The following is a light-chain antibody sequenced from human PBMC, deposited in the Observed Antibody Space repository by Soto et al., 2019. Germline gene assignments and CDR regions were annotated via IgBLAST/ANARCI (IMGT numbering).Light chain of an antibody. Sequence: QSALTQLASFSGSPGQWITIPGPETTVAIGSYNRASWYQQHPGKAPKLIIYEVTDRPSGVSNRFSGSKSGNTASLTISGLQAEDEAEYYCSSYTNINTRACVFGTGTKLTVL. CDR1: TVAIGSYNR. CDR3: SSYTNINTRACV. CDR2: EVT. J-gene: IGLJ1*01. V-gene: IGLV2-14*01.